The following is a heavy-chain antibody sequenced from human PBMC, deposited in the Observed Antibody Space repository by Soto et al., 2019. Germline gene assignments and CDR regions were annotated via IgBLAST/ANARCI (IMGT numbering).Heavy chain of an antibody. V-gene: IGHV4-39*07. J-gene: IGHJ5*02. CDR2: IYHSGST. CDR3: ARVPSP. CDR1: GGSISSSSYY. Sequence: SETLSLTCTVSGGSISSSSYYWGWIRQPPGKGLEWIGCIYHSGSTYYNPSLKSRVTISVDRAKNQFSLKLSSVTAADTAVYYCARVPSPWGQGTLVTVSS.